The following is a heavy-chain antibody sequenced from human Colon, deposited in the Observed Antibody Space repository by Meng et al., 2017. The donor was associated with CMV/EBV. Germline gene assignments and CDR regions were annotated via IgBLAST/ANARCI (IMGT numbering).Heavy chain of an antibody. Sequence: GESLKISCAAPAFMFKDYGMNWVRQAPGRGLEWVAYISPSSGTKYYADSVRGRFTITRDNANNILYLDLNDLGADDTGVYFCARVRVAANDGIDYWGHGTLVTVSS. CDR1: AFMFKDYG. J-gene: IGHJ4*01. CDR3: ARVRVAANDGIDY. V-gene: IGHV3-48*04. CDR2: ISPSSGTK. D-gene: IGHD2-15*01.